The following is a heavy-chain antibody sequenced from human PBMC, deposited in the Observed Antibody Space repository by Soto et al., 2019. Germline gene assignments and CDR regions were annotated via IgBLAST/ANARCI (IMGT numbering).Heavy chain of an antibody. D-gene: IGHD5-12*01. V-gene: IGHV3-23*01. CDR1: GFSFSTYA. CDR2: ISGSGGGT. CDR3: ARATSGYDY. J-gene: IGHJ4*02. Sequence: RVSCAASGFSFSTYAMSWVRQAPGKGLEWASGISGSGGGTYYADSVKGRFTISRDNSKNTVYLQMNSLRVEDTAVYYCARATSGYDYWGQGTLVTVSS.